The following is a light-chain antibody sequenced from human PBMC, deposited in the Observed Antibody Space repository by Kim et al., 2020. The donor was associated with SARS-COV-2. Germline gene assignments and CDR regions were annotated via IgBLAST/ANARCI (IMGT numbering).Light chain of an antibody. V-gene: IGLV3-27*01. CDR2: KDS. CDR3: YSAADNNLWV. CDR1: VLAKKY. Sequence: VPPERTARTTCSGAVLAKKYARWFQQKPGQAPVLVIYKDSERPSGIPERFSGSSSGTTVTLTISGAQVEDEADYYCYSAADNNLWVFGGGTQLTVL. J-gene: IGLJ3*02.